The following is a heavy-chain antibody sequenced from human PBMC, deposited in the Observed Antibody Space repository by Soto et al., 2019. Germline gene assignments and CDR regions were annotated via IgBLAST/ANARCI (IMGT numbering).Heavy chain of an antibody. CDR2: ISAYNGNT. Sequence: AASVKVSCKASGYTFTSYGISWVRQAPGQGLEWMGWISAYNGNTNYAQKLQGRVTMTTDTSTSTAYMELRSLRSDDTAVYYCARLYSSSWDYYFDYWGQGTLVTVSS. V-gene: IGHV1-18*01. CDR3: ARLYSSSWDYYFDY. CDR1: GYTFTSYG. D-gene: IGHD6-13*01. J-gene: IGHJ4*02.